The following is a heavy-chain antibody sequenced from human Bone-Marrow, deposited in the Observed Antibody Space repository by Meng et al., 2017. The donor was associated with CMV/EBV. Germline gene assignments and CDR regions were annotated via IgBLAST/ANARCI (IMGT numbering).Heavy chain of an antibody. CDR3: ARDYVDYGGNGGMDV. Sequence: ASVKVSCKASGGTFSSYAISWVRQAPGQGLEWMGIINPSGGSTSYAQKFQGRVTMTRDTSTSTVYMELSSLRSEDTAVYYCARDYVDYGGNGGMDVWGQGTTATVSS. D-gene: IGHD4-23*01. CDR1: GGTFSSYA. CDR2: INPSGGST. J-gene: IGHJ6*02. V-gene: IGHV1-46*01.